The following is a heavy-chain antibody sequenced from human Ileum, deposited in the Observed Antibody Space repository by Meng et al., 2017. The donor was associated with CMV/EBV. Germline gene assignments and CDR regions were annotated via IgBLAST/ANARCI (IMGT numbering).Heavy chain of an antibody. V-gene: IGHV3-21*01. CDR2: ISSSSYI. CDR3: ARDDIVVVLMGYYGMDV. CDR1: GFTFSSYS. D-gene: IGHD2-2*01. J-gene: IGHJ6*02. Sequence: GESLKISCAASGFTFSSYSMNWVRQAPGKGLEWVSSISSSSYIYYADSVKGRFTISRDNAKNSLYLQMNSLRAEDTAVYYCARDDIVVVLMGYYGMDVWGQGTTVTVSS.